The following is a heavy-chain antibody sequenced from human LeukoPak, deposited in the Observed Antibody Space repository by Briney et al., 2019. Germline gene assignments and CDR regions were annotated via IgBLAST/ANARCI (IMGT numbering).Heavy chain of an antibody. CDR2: ISSSSSYI. D-gene: IGHD3-22*01. CDR3: ARGPQYFYDSSGYLELEPVDY. CDR1: GFTFSSYS. V-gene: IGHV3-21*01. J-gene: IGHJ4*02. Sequence: GGSLRLSCAASGFTFSSYSMNWVRQAPGKGLEWVSSISSSSSYIYYADSVKGRFTISRDNAKNSLYLQMNSLRAEDTAVYYCARGPQYFYDSSGYLELEPVDYWGQGTLVTVSS.